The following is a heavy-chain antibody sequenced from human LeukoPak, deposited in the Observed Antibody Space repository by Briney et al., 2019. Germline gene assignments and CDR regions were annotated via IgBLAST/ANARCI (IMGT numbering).Heavy chain of an antibody. CDR3: AKDMAATLDY. CDR2: IRYDGSNK. J-gene: IGHJ4*02. CDR1: GFTFSSYG. D-gene: IGHD2-15*01. V-gene: IGHV3-30*02. Sequence: GGSLRLSCAASGFTFSSYGMHWVRQAPGKAREWVAFIRYDGSNKYYADSVKGRFTISRDNSKNTLYLQMNSLRAEDTAVYYCAKDMAATLDYWGQGTLVTVSS.